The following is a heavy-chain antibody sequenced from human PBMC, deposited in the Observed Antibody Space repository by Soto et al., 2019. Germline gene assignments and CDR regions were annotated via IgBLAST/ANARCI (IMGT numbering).Heavy chain of an antibody. CDR2: IYYSGST. V-gene: IGHV4-30-4*01. J-gene: IGHJ6*02. D-gene: IGHD3-9*01. CDR1: GGSISSGDYY. CDR3: ARGELRYFDWPNYYYYGMDV. Sequence: KPSETLSLTCTVSGGSISSGDYYWSWIRQPPGKGLEWIGYIYYSGSTYYNPSLKSRVTISVDTSKNQFSLKLSSVTAADTAVYYCARGELRYFDWPNYYYYGMDVWGQGTTVTVSS.